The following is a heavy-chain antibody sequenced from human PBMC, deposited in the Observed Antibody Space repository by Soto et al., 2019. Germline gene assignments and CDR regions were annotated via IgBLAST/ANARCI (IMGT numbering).Heavy chain of an antibody. CDR1: GGSISTSNYY. V-gene: IGHV4-39*01. Sequence: PSETLSLTCTVSGGSISTSNYYWGWLRQPPGKGLDWIGNIYYSATTYYNPSLKSRVTISVDTSKNQFSLKLSSVTAADTAVYYCVTFGVTANASPDFQHWGQGTLVTVSS. J-gene: IGHJ1*01. D-gene: IGHD2-21*02. CDR3: VTFGVTANASPDFQH. CDR2: IYYSATT.